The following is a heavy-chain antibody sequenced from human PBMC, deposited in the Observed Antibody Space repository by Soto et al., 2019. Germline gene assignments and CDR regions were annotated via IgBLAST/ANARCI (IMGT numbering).Heavy chain of an antibody. D-gene: IGHD3-3*01. CDR1: GGTFSSYA. CDR3: ASGSTPETYYDFWSENWYGMDV. V-gene: IGHV1-69*13. Sequence: SVKVSCKASGGTFSSYAISWVRQAPGQGLEWMGGIIPIFGTANYAQKFQGRVTITADESTSTAYMELSSLRSEDTAVYYCASGSTPETYYDFWSENWYGMDVWGQGTAVTVSS. CDR2: IIPIFGTA. J-gene: IGHJ6*02.